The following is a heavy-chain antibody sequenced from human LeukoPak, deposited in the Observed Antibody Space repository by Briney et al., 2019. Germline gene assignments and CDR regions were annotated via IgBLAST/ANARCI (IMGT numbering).Heavy chain of an antibody. D-gene: IGHD5-24*01. CDR2: ISSSGSYI. V-gene: IGHV3-21*04. Sequence: KPGGSLRLSCAASGFTFSYYSMNWVRQAPGKGLEWVSSISSSGSYIYYADSVKGRFTISRDDANNSLYLQMNSLRAEDTAVYYCARASSRDGYNHEYYFDYWGQGTLVTVSS. CDR1: GFTFSYYS. J-gene: IGHJ4*02. CDR3: ARASSRDGYNHEYYFDY.